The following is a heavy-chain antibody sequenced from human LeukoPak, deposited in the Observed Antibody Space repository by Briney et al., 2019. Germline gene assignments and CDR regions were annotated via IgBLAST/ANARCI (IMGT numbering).Heavy chain of an antibody. V-gene: IGHV1-2*02. CDR2: INPNSGGT. CDR3: ARGGYFDWRPVDY. Sequence: GASVKVSCKASGYTFTNYGISWVRQAPGQGLEWMGWINPNSGGTNYAQKFQGRVTMTRDTSISTAYMELSSLRSEDTAVYYCARGGYFDWRPVDYWGQGTLVTVSS. D-gene: IGHD3-9*01. J-gene: IGHJ4*02. CDR1: GYTFTNYG.